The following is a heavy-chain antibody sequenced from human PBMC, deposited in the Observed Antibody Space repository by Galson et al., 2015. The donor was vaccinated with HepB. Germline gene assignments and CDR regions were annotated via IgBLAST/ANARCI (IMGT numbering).Heavy chain of an antibody. CDR3: ARDYASSWYFNHYYGMDV. CDR2: ISYDGSKK. CDR1: GLAFTTKS. Sequence: SLRLSCAASGLAFTTKSMNWVRQAPGKGLEWVAVISYDGSKKYYADSVKGRFTISRDNSKNTLYLQMNSLRAEDTAVYYCARDYASSWYFNHYYGMDVWGQGTTVTVSS. V-gene: IGHV3-30*03. J-gene: IGHJ6*02. D-gene: IGHD6-13*01.